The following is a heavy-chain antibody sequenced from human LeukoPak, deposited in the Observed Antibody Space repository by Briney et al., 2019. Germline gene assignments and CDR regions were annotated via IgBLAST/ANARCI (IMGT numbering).Heavy chain of an antibody. D-gene: IGHD2-21*02. CDR1: GFTFSSYA. J-gene: IGHJ4*02. CDR2: ISYDGSNK. V-gene: IGHV3-30-3*01. CDR3: ARVEGRHIVVVTAPFDY. Sequence: GGSLRLSCAASGFTFSSYAMHGVRQAPGKGLEWVAVISYDGSNKYYADSVKGRFTISRDNSKNTLYLQMNSLRAEDTAVYYCARVEGRHIVVVTAPFDYWGQGTLVTVSS.